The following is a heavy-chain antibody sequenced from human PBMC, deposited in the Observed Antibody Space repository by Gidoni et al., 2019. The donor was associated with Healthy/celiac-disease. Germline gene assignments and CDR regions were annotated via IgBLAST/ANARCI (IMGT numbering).Heavy chain of an antibody. V-gene: IGHV3-7*04. CDR2: IKQDGSEQ. Sequence: EVQLVESGGGLVQPGGSLRLSWAASGFTFSSYWMSWVRQAPGKGLEWVANIKQDGSEQYYVDSVKGRFTISRDNAKNSLYLQMNSLRAEDTAVYYCAREYSSGWATGPTGAFDIWGQGTMVTVSS. D-gene: IGHD6-19*01. J-gene: IGHJ3*02. CDR3: AREYSSGWATGPTGAFDI. CDR1: GFTFSSYW.